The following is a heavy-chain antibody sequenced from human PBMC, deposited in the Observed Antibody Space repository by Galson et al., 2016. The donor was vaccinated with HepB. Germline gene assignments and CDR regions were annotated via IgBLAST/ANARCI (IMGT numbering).Heavy chain of an antibody. CDR1: GGSISSIYW. Sequence: ETLSLTCAVSGGSISSIYWWSWVRQSPGKGLEWIGEIYHSGITNCNPSLKSRVTISVDKSKNQFPLKLRSVTAADTATYYCAQYSGGYYGSDASDIWGQGTMVTVSS. CDR2: IYHSGIT. D-gene: IGHD1-26*01. CDR3: AQYSGGYYGSDASDI. J-gene: IGHJ3*02. V-gene: IGHV4-4*02.